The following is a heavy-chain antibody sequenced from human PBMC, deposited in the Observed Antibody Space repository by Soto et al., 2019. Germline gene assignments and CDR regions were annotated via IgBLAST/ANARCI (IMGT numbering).Heavy chain of an antibody. CDR3: ARWDSSSPYWSFDY. J-gene: IGHJ4*02. CDR2: MSSSGSTM. V-gene: IGHV3-48*03. Sequence: GGSLRLSCAASGFTFSSYERNWVRQAPGKGLEWVSYMSSSGSTMYYANFVKGRVTISRDNAKNSLYLQMNSLRAEDTAVYYCARWDSSSPYWSFDYWGQGTLVTVSS. CDR1: GFTFSSYE. D-gene: IGHD6-13*01.